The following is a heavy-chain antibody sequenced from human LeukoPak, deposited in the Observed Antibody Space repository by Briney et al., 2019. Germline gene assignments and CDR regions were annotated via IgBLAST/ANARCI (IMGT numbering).Heavy chain of an antibody. V-gene: IGHV3-7*01. CDR3: GSPRRGY. Sequence: GGSLRLSCAASGFTFADLWMTWVRQAPGKGLEWVATMNQDGRERYYVNSVKGRFTISRDNGKNSLYLQMNSLRAEDTAVYLCGSPRRGYWGQGTLVIVSS. CDR2: MNQDGRER. CDR1: GFTFADLW. J-gene: IGHJ4*02.